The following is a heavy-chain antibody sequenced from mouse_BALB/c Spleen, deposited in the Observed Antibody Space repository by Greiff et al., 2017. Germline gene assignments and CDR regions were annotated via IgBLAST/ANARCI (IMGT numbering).Heavy chain of an antibody. CDR1: GFTFSSFG. CDR2: ISSGSSTI. V-gene: IGHV5-17*02. Sequence: EVHLVESGGGLVQPGGSRKLPCAASGFTFSSFGMHWVRQAPEKGLVWVAYISSGSSTIYYADTVKGRFTISRDNPKNTLFLKMTSLRSEDTARYYCASGGNYDYAMDYWGQGTSVTVSS. J-gene: IGHJ4*01. D-gene: IGHD2-1*01. CDR3: ASGGNYDYAMDY.